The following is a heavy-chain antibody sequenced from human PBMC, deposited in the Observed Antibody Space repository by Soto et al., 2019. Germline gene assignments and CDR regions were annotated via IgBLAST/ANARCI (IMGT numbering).Heavy chain of an antibody. V-gene: IGHV3-53*04. J-gene: IGHJ6*04. Sequence: GGSLRLSCAASGFTVSSNYMSWVRQAPGKGLEWVSVIYSGGSTYYADSVKGRFTISRHNSKNTLYLQMNSLRAEDTAVYYCGRDMGEKAYGAYVGGFYTGAKGKRFPVSS. D-gene: IGHD3-10*01. CDR3: GRDMGEKAYGAYVGGFYT. CDR1: GFTVSSNY. CDR2: IYSGGST.